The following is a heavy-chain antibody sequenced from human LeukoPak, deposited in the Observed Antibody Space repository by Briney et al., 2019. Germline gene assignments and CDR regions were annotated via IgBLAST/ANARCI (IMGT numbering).Heavy chain of an antibody. CDR1: GGSFSGYY. D-gene: IGHD4-17*01. V-gene: IGHV4-34*01. Sequence: SETLYLTCAVYGGSFSGYYWSWIRQPPGKGLEWIGEINHSGSTNYNPSLKSRVTISVDTSKNQFSLKVSSVTAADTAVYYCASVPTTVTKPPALRYWGQGTLVAVSS. J-gene: IGHJ4*02. CDR3: ASVPTTVTKPPALRY. CDR2: INHSGST.